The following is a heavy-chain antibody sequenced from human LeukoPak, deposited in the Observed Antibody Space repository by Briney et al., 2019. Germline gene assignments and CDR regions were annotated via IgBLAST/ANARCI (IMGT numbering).Heavy chain of an antibody. CDR1: GFTFSSYA. CDR2: ISGTGSST. J-gene: IGHJ4*02. D-gene: IGHD6-19*01. CDR3: AARPPRAVAGPFDY. V-gene: IGHV3-23*01. Sequence: RGSLRLSCAASGFTFSSYAMGWVRQAPGKGLEWVSTISGTGSSTYYADSVKGRFTISGDSSKNTLSLQMNSLRAEDTAVYYCAARPPRAVAGPFDYWGQGTLVTVSS.